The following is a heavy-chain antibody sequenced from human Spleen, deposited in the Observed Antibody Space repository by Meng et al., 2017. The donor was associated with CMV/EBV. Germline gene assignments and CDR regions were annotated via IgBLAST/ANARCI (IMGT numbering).Heavy chain of an antibody. CDR2: ISGYNGNK. Sequence: ASVKVSCKASRYTFTSYGISWVRQAPGQGLEWMGWISGYNGNKNYAQRLQGRVTMTTDTSTSTAYMELRSLRSDDTAMYYCARETRGGWFDPWGQGTLVTVSS. CDR1: RYTFTSYG. D-gene: IGHD2-2*01. J-gene: IGHJ5*02. CDR3: ARETRGGWFDP. V-gene: IGHV1-18*01.